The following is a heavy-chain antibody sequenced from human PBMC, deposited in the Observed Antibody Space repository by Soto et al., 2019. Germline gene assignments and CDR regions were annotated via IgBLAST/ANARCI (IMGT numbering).Heavy chain of an antibody. V-gene: IGHV4-31*03. J-gene: IGHJ5*02. CDR1: GGSISSGGYY. Sequence: QVQLQESGPGLVKPSQTLSLTCTVSGGSISSGGYYWSWIRQHPGKRLEWIGYIYYSGSTYYNPSLKSRVTISVDTSKNQFSLKLSSVTAADTAVYYCAREDDDFPPLGFDPWGQGTLVTVSS. CDR3: AREDDDFPPLGFDP. D-gene: IGHD3-3*01. CDR2: IYYSGST.